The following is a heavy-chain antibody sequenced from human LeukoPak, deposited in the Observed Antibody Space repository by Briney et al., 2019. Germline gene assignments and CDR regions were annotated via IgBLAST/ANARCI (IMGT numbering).Heavy chain of an antibody. CDR2: INPNSAGT. Sequence: GASVKVSCKASGYTFTDYYIHWVRQAPGQGLEWMGWINPNSAGTNYAQKFRGRLTMTRDTSITTAYMELSRLRSDDTAVYYCARGYCTNAVCPDAFDIWGQGTMVTVSS. D-gene: IGHD2-8*01. J-gene: IGHJ3*02. CDR1: GYTFTDYY. V-gene: IGHV1-2*02. CDR3: ARGYCTNAVCPDAFDI.